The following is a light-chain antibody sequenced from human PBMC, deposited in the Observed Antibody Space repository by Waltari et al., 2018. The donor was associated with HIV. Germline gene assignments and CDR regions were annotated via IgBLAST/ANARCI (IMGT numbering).Light chain of an antibody. Sequence: QAGLTQPPSVSKGMRQTATLTCTGHSNNVGNQGAAWLQQHQGHPTKLLSYMDNKRPSRISEGFSAARSGDTASLTITGVQPEDEADYFCATWYISLSAVVCGGGTTLTVL. J-gene: IGLJ2*01. V-gene: IGLV10-54*04. CDR3: ATWYISLSAVV. CDR1: SNNVGNQG. CDR2: MDN.